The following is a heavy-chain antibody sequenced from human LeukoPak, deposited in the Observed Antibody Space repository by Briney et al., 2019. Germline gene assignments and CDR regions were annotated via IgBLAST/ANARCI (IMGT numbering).Heavy chain of an antibody. CDR3: VRGRGSYGWFDP. Sequence: PGGSLRLSCAASGFTFSNSWMHWVRQTPGKGPVWVSCINTDGNIMRYADSVKGRFTISRDDAKNTVDLQMNSLRGEDTAVYYCVRGRGSYGWFDPWGQGTLVTVSS. CDR2: INTDGNIM. J-gene: IGHJ5*02. CDR1: GFTFSNSW. V-gene: IGHV3-74*01. D-gene: IGHD3-10*01.